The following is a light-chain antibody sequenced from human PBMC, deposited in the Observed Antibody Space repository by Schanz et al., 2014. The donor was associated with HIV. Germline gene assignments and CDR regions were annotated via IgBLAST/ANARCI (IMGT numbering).Light chain of an antibody. CDR3: CSYAGSSTLVV. Sequence: QSALTQPASVSGSPGQSITISCTGTSSDVGGYNYASWYQRHPGKAPKLMIYDVSNRPSGVSNRFSGSKSGNTASLTISGLQAEDEADYYCCSYAGSSTLVVFGGGTKLTVL. V-gene: IGLV2-14*03. J-gene: IGLJ2*01. CDR2: DVS. CDR1: SSDVGGYNY.